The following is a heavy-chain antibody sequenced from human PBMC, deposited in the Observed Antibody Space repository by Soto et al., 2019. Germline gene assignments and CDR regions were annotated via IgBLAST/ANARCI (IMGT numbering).Heavy chain of an antibody. CDR3: ARPFRFLEWSDAFDI. Sequence: RASVKVSFKASGYTFTGYYMHWVRQAPGQGLEWMGWINPNSGGTNYAQKFQGRVTMTRDTSISTAYMELSRLRSDDTAVYYCARPFRFLEWSDAFDIWGQGTMVTVSS. D-gene: IGHD3-3*01. V-gene: IGHV1-2*02. CDR2: INPNSGGT. J-gene: IGHJ3*02. CDR1: GYTFTGYY.